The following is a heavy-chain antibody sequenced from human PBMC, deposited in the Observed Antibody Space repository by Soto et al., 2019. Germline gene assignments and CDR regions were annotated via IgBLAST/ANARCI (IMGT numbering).Heavy chain of an antibody. V-gene: IGHV3-23*01. J-gene: IGHJ5*02. CDR1: GFTFSSYA. CDR3: AKDTVAGTVNWFDP. CDR2: ISGSGGST. Sequence: PGGSLRLSCAASGFTFSSYAMSWVRQAPGKGLEWVSAISGSGGSTHYADSVKGRFTISRDNSKNTLYLQMNSLRAEDTAVYYCAKDTVAGTVNWFDPWGQGTLVTVSS. D-gene: IGHD6-19*01.